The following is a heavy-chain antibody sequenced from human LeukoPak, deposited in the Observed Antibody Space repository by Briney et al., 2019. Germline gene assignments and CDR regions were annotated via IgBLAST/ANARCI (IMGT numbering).Heavy chain of an antibody. J-gene: IGHJ4*02. CDR2: IYTSGGT. CDR1: GDSISSYY. D-gene: IGHD6-6*01. Sequence: SETLSLTCTVSGDSISSYYWSWIRQPPGKGLEWIGYIYTSGGTNYIPFLKGRVTISIDTSKNQFSLKLSSVTAADSAVYYCARLTRLSTSPDRYYLDYWGQGTLVTVSS. CDR3: ARLTRLSTSPDRYYLDY. V-gene: IGHV4-4*09.